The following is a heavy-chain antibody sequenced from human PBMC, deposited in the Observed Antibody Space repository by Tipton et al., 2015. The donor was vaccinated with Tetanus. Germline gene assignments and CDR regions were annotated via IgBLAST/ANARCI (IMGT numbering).Heavy chain of an antibody. J-gene: IGHJ6*02. D-gene: IGHD1-26*01. CDR1: GGSLNTFY. CDR3: ARDFRERSGTYYSYYYTMDV. Sequence: TLSLTCTVSGGSLNTFYWNWIRQPAGKGLEWIGRVYSSGSTNYNPSLKSRVTMPIDASKNQFSLELTSVTAADTAVYYCARDFRERSGTYYSYYYTMDVWGQGTTVTVSS. V-gene: IGHV4-4*07. CDR2: VYSSGST.